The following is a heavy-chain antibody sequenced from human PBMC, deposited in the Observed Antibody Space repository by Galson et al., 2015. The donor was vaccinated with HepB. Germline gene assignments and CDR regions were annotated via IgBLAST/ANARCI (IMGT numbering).Heavy chain of an antibody. D-gene: IGHD2/OR15-2a*01. J-gene: IGHJ2*01. Sequence: SETLSLTCTVSGGSISSGSYYWSWIRQPPGKGLEWIGYIYYSGSTNYNPSLKSRVTISVDTSKNQFSLKLSSVTAADTAVYYCAREIGYFDLWGRGTLVTVSS. V-gene: IGHV4-61*01. CDR1: GGSISSGSYY. CDR2: IYYSGST. CDR3: AREIGYFDL.